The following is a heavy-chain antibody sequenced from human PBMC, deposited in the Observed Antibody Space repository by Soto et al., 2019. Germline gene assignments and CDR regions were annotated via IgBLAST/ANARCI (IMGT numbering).Heavy chain of an antibody. Sequence: EVQLVESGGGLVQPGGSLRLSCAASGFTFSGYWMHWVRQAPGKGLVWGSDINNVGSDTTYEDSAKGLFTISRDNAKNTLYLQMNSRRAEDTAVYYCARQNLLHADKWGQGTRVTVSS. CDR2: INNVGSDT. CDR1: GFTFSGYW. D-gene: IGHD3-22*01. CDR3: ARQNLLHADK. V-gene: IGHV3-74*01. J-gene: IGHJ4*02.